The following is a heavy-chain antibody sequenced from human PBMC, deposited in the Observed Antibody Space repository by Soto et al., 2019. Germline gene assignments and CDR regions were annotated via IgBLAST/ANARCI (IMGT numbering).Heavy chain of an antibody. J-gene: IGHJ6*02. CDR3: ARGPYYDFWSGYYTPYYYGMDV. Sequence: GGYLRLSCAASGFTLSDYYMSWIRQAPGKXLEWVSYISSSGSTIYYADSVKGRFTISRDNAKNSLYLQMNSLRAEDTAVYYCARGPYYDFWSGYYTPYYYGMDVWGQGTTVTVS. CDR1: GFTLSDYY. V-gene: IGHV3-11*01. CDR2: ISSSGSTI. D-gene: IGHD3-3*01.